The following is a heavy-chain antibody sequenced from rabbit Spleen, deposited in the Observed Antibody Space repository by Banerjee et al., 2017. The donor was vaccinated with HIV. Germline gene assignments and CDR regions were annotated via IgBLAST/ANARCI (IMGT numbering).Heavy chain of an antibody. CDR1: GFSFSSSYY. CDR3: ARDSGDWCFDV. J-gene: IGHJ2*01. Sequence: QSLEESGGGLVQPEGSLTLTCTASGFSFSSSYYMCWVRQAPGKGLEWIGCIRFVSSTTTFYASWAKGRFTISKTSSTTVTLQMTSLTAADAATYFCARDSGDWCFDVWGPGTLVTVS. CDR2: IRFVSSTTT. V-gene: IGHV1S40*01. D-gene: IGHD1-1*01.